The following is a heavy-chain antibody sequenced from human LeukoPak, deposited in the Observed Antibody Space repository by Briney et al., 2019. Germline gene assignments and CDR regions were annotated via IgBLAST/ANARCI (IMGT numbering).Heavy chain of an antibody. CDR3: ARTSGIVADHRLGAFDI. V-gene: IGHV4-4*07. CDR2: IYTSGST. J-gene: IGHJ3*02. D-gene: IGHD6-25*01. CDR1: GGSISSYY. Sequence: SETLSLTCTVSGGSISSYYWSWIRQPAGKGLEWIGRIYTSGSTNYNPSLKSRVTMSVDTSKNQFSLKLSSVTAADTAVYYCARTSGIVADHRLGAFDIWGQGTMVTVSS.